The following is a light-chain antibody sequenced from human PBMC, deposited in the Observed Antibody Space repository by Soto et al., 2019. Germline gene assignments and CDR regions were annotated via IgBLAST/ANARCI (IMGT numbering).Light chain of an antibody. CDR1: SSDVGGYNY. V-gene: IGLV2-8*01. CDR3: SSYAGTTSVV. J-gene: IGLJ2*01. Sequence: QSALTQPPSASGSPGQSVTISCTGTSSDVGGYNYVSWYQQHPGKAPKLMIYEVTKRPSGVPDRFSGSKSGNTASLTVSGLQAEDEGDYYCSSYAGTTSVVFGGGTKLPVL. CDR2: EVT.